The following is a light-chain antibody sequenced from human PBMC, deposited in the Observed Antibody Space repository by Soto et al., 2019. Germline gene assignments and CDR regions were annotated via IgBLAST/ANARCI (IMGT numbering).Light chain of an antibody. CDR3: QLRSNWPLYT. CDR1: QSVSSY. Sequence: EIELTQSPATLSLSPGERATLSCRASQSVSSYLAWYQQKPGQAPRLLIYDASNRATGIPARFSGSGSGTDFTLTISSLEPEDFAVYYCQLRSNWPLYTFGQGTKLEIK. J-gene: IGKJ2*01. CDR2: DAS. V-gene: IGKV3-11*01.